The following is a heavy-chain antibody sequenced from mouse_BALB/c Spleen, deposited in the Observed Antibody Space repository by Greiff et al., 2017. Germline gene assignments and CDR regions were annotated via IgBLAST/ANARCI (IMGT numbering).Heavy chain of an antibody. J-gene: IGHJ2*01. CDR2: ISSGGSYT. D-gene: IGHD2-2*01. CDR3: ARHVGYNYFDY. Sequence: EVKVVESGGDLVKPGGSLKLSCAASGFTFSSYGMSWVRQTPDKRLEWVATISSGGSYTYYPDSVKGRFTISRDNAKNTLYLQMSSLKSEDTAMYYCARHVGYNYFDYWGQGTTLTVSS. V-gene: IGHV5-6*01. CDR1: GFTFSSYG.